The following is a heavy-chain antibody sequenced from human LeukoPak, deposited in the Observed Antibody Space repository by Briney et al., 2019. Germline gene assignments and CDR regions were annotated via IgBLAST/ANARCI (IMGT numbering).Heavy chain of an antibody. D-gene: IGHD5-18*01. V-gene: IGHV3-30*18. CDR3: AKIGYSYGPPFTSYYYYYYMDV. J-gene: IGHJ6*03. CDR2: ISYDGSNK. CDR1: GFTFSSYG. Sequence: PGGSLRLSCAASGFTFSSYGMRWVRQAPGKGLEWVAVISYDGSNKYYADSVKGRFTISRDNSKNTLYLQMNSLRAEDTAVYYCAKIGYSYGPPFTSYYYYYYMDVWGKGTTVTVSS.